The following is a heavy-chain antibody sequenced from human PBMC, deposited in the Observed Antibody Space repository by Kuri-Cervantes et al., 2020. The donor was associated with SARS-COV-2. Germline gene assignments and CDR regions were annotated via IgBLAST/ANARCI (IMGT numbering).Heavy chain of an antibody. V-gene: IGHV3-7*01. D-gene: IGHD5-12*01. CDR2: IKQDGSEK. J-gene: IGHJ4*02. Sequence: GESLKISCAASGFTFSSYWMSWVRQAPGKGLEWVANIKQDGSEKYYVDSVKGRFTISRDNAKNSLYLQMNSLRAEDTAVYYCARVMDIVATIGLIAAAGTFDYWGQGTLVTVSS. CDR3: ARVMDIVATIGLIAAAGTFDY. CDR1: GFTFSSYW.